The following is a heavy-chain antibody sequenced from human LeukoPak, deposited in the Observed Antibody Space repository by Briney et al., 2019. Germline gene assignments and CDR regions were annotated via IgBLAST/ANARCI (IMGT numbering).Heavy chain of an antibody. D-gene: IGHD5-18*01. CDR3: ARDRGYTSGLDY. J-gene: IGHJ4*02. Sequence: PGGSLRLSCVASGFTVSSNYMIWVRQAPGKGLEWVSVIYNGGNTYYADSVKGRFTISRDNSKNTLYLQMNSLRAEDTAVYYCARDRGYTSGLDYWGQGTLVTVSS. CDR2: IYNGGNT. V-gene: IGHV3-53*01. CDR1: GFTVSSNY.